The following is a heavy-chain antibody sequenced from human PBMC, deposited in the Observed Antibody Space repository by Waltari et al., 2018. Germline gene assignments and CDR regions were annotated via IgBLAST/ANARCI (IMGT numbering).Heavy chain of an antibody. CDR2: IRYDGSNK. CDR3: AKDPPITMVQGVMADY. J-gene: IGHJ4*02. D-gene: IGHD3-10*01. CDR1: GFTFSSYG. V-gene: IGHV3-30*02. Sequence: QVQLVESGGGVVQPGGSLRLSCAASGFTFSSYGMHWVRQAPGKGLEWVAFIRYDGSNKYYADSVKGRFTISRDNSKNTLYLQMNSLRAEDTAVYYCAKDPPITMVQGVMADYWGQGTLVTVSS.